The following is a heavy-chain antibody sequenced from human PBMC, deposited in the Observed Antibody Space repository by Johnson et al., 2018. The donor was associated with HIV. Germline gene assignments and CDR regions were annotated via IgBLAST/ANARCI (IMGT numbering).Heavy chain of an antibody. CDR3: AKAVGGYAFDI. V-gene: IGHV3-30*02. CDR1: GFTFNNYG. D-gene: IGHD1-26*01. Sequence: QVQLVESGGGVVQPGGSLRLSCAASGFTFNNYGMHWVRQSPGKGLALVAFIRFDETIKYYGDSVKGRFTISRDNSKNTLYLQMNSLRVEDTAVYYCAKAVGGYAFDIWGQGTMVTVSS. CDR2: IRFDETIK. J-gene: IGHJ3*02.